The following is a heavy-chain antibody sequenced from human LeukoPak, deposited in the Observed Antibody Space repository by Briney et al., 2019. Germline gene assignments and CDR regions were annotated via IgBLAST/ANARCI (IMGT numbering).Heavy chain of an antibody. J-gene: IGHJ5*02. CDR3: ARVPGRQKYNWFDP. CDR1: GDSVSSSSAA. CDR2: TYYRSKWYN. Sequence: SQTLSLTCAISGDSVSSSSAAWNWIRQSPSRGLEWLGRTYYRSKWYNDYAVSVKSRITINPDTSKNQFSLQLNSVTPEDTAVYYCARVPGRQKYNWFDPWGQGTLVTVSS. V-gene: IGHV6-1*01.